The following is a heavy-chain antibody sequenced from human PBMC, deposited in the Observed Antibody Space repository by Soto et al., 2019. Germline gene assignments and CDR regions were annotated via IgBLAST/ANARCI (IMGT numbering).Heavy chain of an antibody. Sequence: QVQLVQSGAELKNPGASVKVSCKASGYIFTNYPIHWVRQAPGQRLEWMGWINAANGDTGYSQNFQGRVTFTRDTSASTVYMEMSSLTSEDTAIYYCASKDYYGSGCYYFDYWGQGTLVTVSS. CDR1: GYIFTNYP. V-gene: IGHV1-3*01. CDR2: INAANGDT. D-gene: IGHD3-10*01. J-gene: IGHJ4*02. CDR3: ASKDYYGSGCYYFDY.